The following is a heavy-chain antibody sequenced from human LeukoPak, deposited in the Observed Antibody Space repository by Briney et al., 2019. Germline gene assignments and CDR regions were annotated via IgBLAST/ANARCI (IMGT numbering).Heavy chain of an antibody. CDR3: TRDQMNY. V-gene: IGHV3-53*01. CDR2: IFSNGDT. D-gene: IGHD5-24*01. Sequence: SGGSLRLSCTASEFTVSRNYMLWVRQAPGKGLEWVSLIFSNGDTDYADSVKGRFTISRDTSKNTVSLQMNSLRVEDTAMYYCTRDQMNYWGQGTLVTVSS. CDR1: EFTVSRNY. J-gene: IGHJ4*02.